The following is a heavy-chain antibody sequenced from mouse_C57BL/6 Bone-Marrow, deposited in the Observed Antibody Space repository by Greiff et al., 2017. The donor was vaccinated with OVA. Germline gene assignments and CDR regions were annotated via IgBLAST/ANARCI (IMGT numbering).Heavy chain of an antibody. CDR3: ARCDDGYCLAWFAY. CDR2: IYPGSGST. CDR1: GYTFTSYW. Sequence: QVQLQQPGAELVKPGASVKMSCKASGYTFTSYWITWVKQRPGQGLEWIGDIYPGSGSTNYNEKFKSKATLTVDTSSSTAYMQLSSLTSEDSAVYYCARCDDGYCLAWFAYWGQGTLVTVSA. D-gene: IGHD2-3*01. V-gene: IGHV1-55*01. J-gene: IGHJ3*01.